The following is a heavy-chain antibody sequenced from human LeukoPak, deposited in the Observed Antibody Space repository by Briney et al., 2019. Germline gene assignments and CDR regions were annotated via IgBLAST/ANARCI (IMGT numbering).Heavy chain of an antibody. Sequence: SVKVSCEASGGTFSSYAISWVRQAPGQGLEWMGGIIPIFGTANYAQKFQGRVTITADKSTSTAYMELSSLRSEDTAVYYCARVPVGYCSGGSCFTSYYFDYWGQGTLVTVSS. J-gene: IGHJ4*02. V-gene: IGHV1-69*06. CDR1: GGTFSSYA. CDR3: ARVPVGYCSGGSCFTSYYFDY. CDR2: IIPIFGTA. D-gene: IGHD2-15*01.